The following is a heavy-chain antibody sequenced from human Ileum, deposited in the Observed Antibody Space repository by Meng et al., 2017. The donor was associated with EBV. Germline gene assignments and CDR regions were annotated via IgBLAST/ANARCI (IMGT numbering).Heavy chain of an antibody. Sequence: VLRVEAGAEVKKPGVSVKVSCKASGGSFSSYVITGVRQAPGQGLEWMGRIIPIFSTTNYAQKFQGRVTITADESTGTVYMELSSLRYDDTAAYFCARGYDTIRYFFDSWGQGTLVTVSS. CDR2: IIPIFSTT. CDR1: GGSFSSYV. D-gene: IGHD3-22*01. V-gene: IGHV1-69*18. CDR3: ARGYDTIRYFFDS. J-gene: IGHJ4*02.